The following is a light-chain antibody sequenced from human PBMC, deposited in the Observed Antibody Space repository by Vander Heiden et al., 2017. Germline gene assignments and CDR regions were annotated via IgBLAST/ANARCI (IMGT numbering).Light chain of an antibody. V-gene: IGKV2D-29*01. Sequence: DIVMTQTPLSLSVTPGRPATISCLSGQRLLHSDGRSYLYWYLQKPGQAPQLLIYEVSNRLSGVPDRFSGSGSGTDFTLKISRVEAEDVGVYYCMQSIRLRVTFGQGTRLEMK. J-gene: IGKJ5*01. CDR2: EVS. CDR1: QRLLHSDGRSY. CDR3: MQSIRLRVT.